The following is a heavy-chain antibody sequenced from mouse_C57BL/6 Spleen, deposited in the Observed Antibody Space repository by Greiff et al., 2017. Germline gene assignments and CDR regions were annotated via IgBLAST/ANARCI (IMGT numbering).Heavy chain of an antibody. Sequence: VQLQQPGAELVRPGTSVKLSCKASGYTFTSYWMHWVKQRPGQGLEWIGVIDPSDSYTNYNQKFKGKATLTVDTSSSTAYMQLSSLTSEDSAVYYCERDGSSLYAMDDWGQGTSVTVSS. CDR3: ERDGSSLYAMDD. CDR1: GYTFTSYW. V-gene: IGHV1-59*01. J-gene: IGHJ4*01. D-gene: IGHD1-1*01. CDR2: IDPSDSYT.